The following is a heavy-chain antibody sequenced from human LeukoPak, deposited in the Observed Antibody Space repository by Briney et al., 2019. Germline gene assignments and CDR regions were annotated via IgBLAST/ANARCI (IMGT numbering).Heavy chain of an antibody. CDR3: GREKMATGGGTFEL. D-gene: IGHD5-12*01. CDR2: ITSSGVTI. J-gene: IGHJ4*02. V-gene: IGHV3-48*03. Sequence: GGSLRLSCAASGFTFSSYEMNWVRQAPGKGLEWVSYITSSGVTIYYADSVKGRFTISRDNAKNSLYLQINSLRAEDTAVYLWGREKMATGGGTFELWGQGTLVTVSS. CDR1: GFTFSSYE.